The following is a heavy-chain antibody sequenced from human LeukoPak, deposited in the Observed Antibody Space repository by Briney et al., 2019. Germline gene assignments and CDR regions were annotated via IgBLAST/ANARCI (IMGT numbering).Heavy chain of an antibody. CDR3: ARGRELLWFGEFVTKHDY. CDR2: INHSGST. J-gene: IGHJ4*02. D-gene: IGHD3-10*01. V-gene: IGHV4-34*01. Sequence: SETLSLTCAVYGGSFSGYYWSWIRQPPGKGQEWIGEINHSGSTNYNPSLKSRVTISVDTSKNQFPLKLSSVTAADTAVYYCARGRELLWFGEFVTKHDYWGQGTLVTVSS. CDR1: GGSFSGYY.